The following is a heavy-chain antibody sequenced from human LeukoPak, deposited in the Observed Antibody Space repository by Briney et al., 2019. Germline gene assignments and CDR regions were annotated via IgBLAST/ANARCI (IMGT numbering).Heavy chain of an antibody. J-gene: IGHJ4*02. D-gene: IGHD6-19*01. CDR2: ISYDGSNK. CDR1: GFTFSSYA. CDR3: ARTRYNSGGGDY. Sequence: GGSLRLSCAASGFTFSSYAMHWVRQAPGKGLEWAAVISYDGSNKYYADSVKGRFTISRDNSKNTLYLQMNSLRAEDTAVYYCARTRYNSGGGDYWGQGTRVTVSP. V-gene: IGHV3-30-3*01.